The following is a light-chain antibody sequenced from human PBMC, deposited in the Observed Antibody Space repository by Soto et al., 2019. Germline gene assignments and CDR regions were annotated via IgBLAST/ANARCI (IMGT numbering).Light chain of an antibody. CDR1: ESIYNV. CDR3: QHHTKGPLT. CDR2: DAF. Sequence: DIVLTQAPATLSLSPGERATLSCRASESIYNVLAWYQLQPGQVPRLLISDAFNMATGVPARVSGRGAGTDFTLTIDNVEPEDSAGYFCQHHTKGPLTFGGWTKVDI. J-gene: IGKJ4*01. V-gene: IGKV3-11*01.